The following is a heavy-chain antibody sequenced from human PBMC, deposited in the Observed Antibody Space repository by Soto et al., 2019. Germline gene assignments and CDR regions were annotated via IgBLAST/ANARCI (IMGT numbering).Heavy chain of an antibody. CDR1: GFTVGTNF. CDR3: ARESYMDY. J-gene: IGHJ4*02. Sequence: GGSLRLSCAASGFTVGTNFMNWVRQAPGRGLEWVSVIYPGGGTYYADSVKGRFAVSRDTSKNTLYLQMNSLRVEDTAVYYCARESYMDYWGQGTQVTVSS. D-gene: IGHD2-2*02. CDR2: IYPGGGT. V-gene: IGHV3-66*01.